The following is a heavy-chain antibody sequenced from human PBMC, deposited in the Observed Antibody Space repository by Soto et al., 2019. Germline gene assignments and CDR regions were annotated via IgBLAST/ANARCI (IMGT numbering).Heavy chain of an antibody. D-gene: IGHD3-3*01. CDR1: GFTFSSYA. CDR2: ISGSGGST. Sequence: WSLRLSCAASGFTFSSYAMSWVRQAPGKGLEWVSAISGSGGSTYYADSVKGRFTISRDNSKNTLYLQMNSLRAEDTAVYYCAVEYYDFWSGYYGYWGQGTLVTVSS. J-gene: IGHJ4*02. CDR3: AVEYYDFWSGYYGY. V-gene: IGHV3-23*01.